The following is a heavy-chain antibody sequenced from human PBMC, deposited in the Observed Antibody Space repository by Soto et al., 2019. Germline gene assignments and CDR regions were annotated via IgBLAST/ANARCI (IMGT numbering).Heavy chain of an antibody. D-gene: IGHD6-6*01. CDR1: GYTFTNYG. Sequence: QVQLVQSGAEVKKPGASVKVSCKASGYTFTNYGINWVLQAPGQGLEWLGWVSAYNGERRYAQRVQARVIMTTDTSTTPAYMELRSLRSDDTAVYYCSRGTSIPASGDYWGQGTLVTVSS. J-gene: IGHJ4*01. CDR3: SRGTSIPASGDY. CDR2: VSAYNGER. V-gene: IGHV1-18*01.